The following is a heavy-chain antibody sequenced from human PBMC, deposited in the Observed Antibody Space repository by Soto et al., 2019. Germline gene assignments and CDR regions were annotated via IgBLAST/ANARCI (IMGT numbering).Heavy chain of an antibody. J-gene: IGHJ4*02. D-gene: IGHD3-22*01. CDR1: GYSFTSYW. Sequence: PGESLKISCKGSGYSFTSYWIGWLRQMPGKGLEWMGIIYPGDSDTRYSPSFQGQVTISADKSISTAYLQWSSLKASDTAMYYCARLQVDDSSGYYYPYDYWGQGTLVTVSS. CDR2: IYPGDSDT. CDR3: ARLQVDDSSGYYYPYDY. V-gene: IGHV5-51*01.